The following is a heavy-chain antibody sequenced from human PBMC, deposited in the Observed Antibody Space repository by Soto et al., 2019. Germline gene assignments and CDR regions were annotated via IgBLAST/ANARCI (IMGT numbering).Heavy chain of an antibody. CDR3: ARWTTALDY. Sequence: EVQLVESGGGLVQPGGSLRLSCAASGFSLSNYWMTWVRRAPGKRPEWVANIKQDGSATYYMDSVRGRFTISRDNANNSLFLQMNSLGAEDTALYYCARWTTALDYWGQGALVTVSS. V-gene: IGHV3-7*03. J-gene: IGHJ4*02. CDR2: IKQDGSAT. D-gene: IGHD4-17*01. CDR1: GFSLSNYW.